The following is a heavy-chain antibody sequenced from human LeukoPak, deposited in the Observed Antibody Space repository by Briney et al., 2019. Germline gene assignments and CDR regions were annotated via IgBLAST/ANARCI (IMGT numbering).Heavy chain of an antibody. V-gene: IGHV4-59*01. J-gene: IGHJ4*02. D-gene: IGHD3-22*01. CDR2: IYYSGST. CDR1: GGSISSYY. CDR3: ARIPFSGYLLGFDY. Sequence: PSETLSLTCTVSGGSISSYYWSWIWQPPGKGLEWIGYIYYSGSTNYNPSLKSRVTISVDTSKNQFSLQLSSVTAADTAVYYCARIPFSGYLLGFDYWGQGTLVTVSS.